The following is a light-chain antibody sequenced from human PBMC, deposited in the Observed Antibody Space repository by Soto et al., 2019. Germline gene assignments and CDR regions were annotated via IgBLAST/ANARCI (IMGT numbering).Light chain of an antibody. CDR2: QVT. Sequence: QSVLAQRASGSGSLAQSITISCTGTTRDIAGYNYISWYQQLPGKAPKLMIYQVTIRPSGISNRFSGSKSGNTASLTISGLQAEDEADYYCTSFSSSTSLYVFGTGTKVTVL. V-gene: IGLV2-14*01. CDR3: TSFSSSTSLYV. J-gene: IGLJ1*01. CDR1: TRDIAGYNY.